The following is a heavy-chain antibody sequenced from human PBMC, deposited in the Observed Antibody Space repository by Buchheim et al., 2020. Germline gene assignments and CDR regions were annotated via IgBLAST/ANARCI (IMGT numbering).Heavy chain of an antibody. J-gene: IGHJ4*02. CDR2: ISGSGGST. CDR1: GFTFSSYA. Sequence: EVQLLESGGGLVQPGGSLRLSCAASGFTFSSYAMSWVRQAPGKGLEWVSAISGSGGSTYYADSVTGRFTISRDNSKNTLYLQMNSRRAEDTAVYYCAKVTEYYYDSSGYYSIWGQGTL. CDR3: AKVTEYYYDSSGYYSI. D-gene: IGHD3-22*01. V-gene: IGHV3-23*01.